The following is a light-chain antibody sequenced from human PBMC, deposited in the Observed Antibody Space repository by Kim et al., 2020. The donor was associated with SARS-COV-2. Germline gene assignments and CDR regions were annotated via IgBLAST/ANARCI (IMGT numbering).Light chain of an antibody. CDR1: QSVLYSSNNKNY. V-gene: IGKV4-1*01. Sequence: DIVMTQSPDSLAVSLGERATINCKSSQSVLYSSNNKNYLAWYQQKPGQPPKLLIYWASTRESGVPDRFSGSGSGTDFTLTISSLQAEDVAVYYCLQYYGAPRTFGQGTKVDIK. CDR2: WAS. J-gene: IGKJ1*01. CDR3: LQYYGAPRT.